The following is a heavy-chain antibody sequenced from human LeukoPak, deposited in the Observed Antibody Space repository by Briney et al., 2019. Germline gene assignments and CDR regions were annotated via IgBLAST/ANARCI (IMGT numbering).Heavy chain of an antibody. Sequence: GGSLRLSCAASGFTFDDYAMHWVRQAPGKGLEWVSGISWSSGTIGYVDSVKGRFTISRDNAKNSLYLQMNSLRAEDTALYYCTKGRGTPYYYGLDVWGQGTTVTVSS. J-gene: IGHJ6*02. CDR1: GFTFDDYA. CDR2: ISWSSGTI. CDR3: TKGRGTPYYYGLDV. V-gene: IGHV3-9*01.